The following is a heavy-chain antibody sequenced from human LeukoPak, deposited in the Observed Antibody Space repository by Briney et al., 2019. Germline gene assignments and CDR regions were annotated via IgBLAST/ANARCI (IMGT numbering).Heavy chain of an antibody. J-gene: IGHJ4*02. Sequence: RASVKVSCKASGYTFTGYYMHWVRQAPGQGLEWMGWINPNSGGTNYAQKFQGRVTMTRDTSISTAYMELSRLRSDDTAVYYCARDYDFWSGYYHFDYWGQGTPVTVSS. V-gene: IGHV1-2*02. D-gene: IGHD3-3*01. CDR2: INPNSGGT. CDR1: GYTFTGYY. CDR3: ARDYDFWSGYYHFDY.